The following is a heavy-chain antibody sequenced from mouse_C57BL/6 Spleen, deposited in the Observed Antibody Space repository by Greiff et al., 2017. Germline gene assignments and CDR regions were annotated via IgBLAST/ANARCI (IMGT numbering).Heavy chain of an antibody. D-gene: IGHD2-5*01. CDR3: TYYYSNSYFDY. V-gene: IGHV1-15*01. Sequence: VHLVESGAELVRPGASVTLSCKASGYTFTDYEMHWVKQTPVHGLEWIGAIDPETGGTAYNQKFKGKAILTADKSSSTAYMELRSLTSEDSAVYYCTYYYSNSYFDYWGQGTTLTVSS. J-gene: IGHJ2*01. CDR2: IDPETGGT. CDR1: GYTFTDYE.